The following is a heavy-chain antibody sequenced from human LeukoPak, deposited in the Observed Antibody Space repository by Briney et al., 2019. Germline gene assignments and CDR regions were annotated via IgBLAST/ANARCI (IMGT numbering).Heavy chain of an antibody. J-gene: IGHJ2*01. CDR1: GFTFSIYS. Sequence: GGSLRLSCAASGFTFSIYSMNWVRQAPGEGLEWLTYISADSNTIYYADSVKGRFTISRDNAKTSLYLQMNTLRDEDTAVYYCARDRAAPTWFFDLWGRGTLVLVSS. V-gene: IGHV3-48*02. CDR2: ISADSNTI. CDR3: ARDRAAPTWFFDL. D-gene: IGHD2-15*01.